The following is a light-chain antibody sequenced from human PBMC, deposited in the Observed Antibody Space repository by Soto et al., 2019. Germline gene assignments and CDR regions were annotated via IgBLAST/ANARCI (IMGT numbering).Light chain of an antibody. V-gene: IGKV3-20*01. Sequence: EIVLTQSPGTLSLSPGERATLSCRASQSVRSDYFAWYQQKPGQAPRVIIFGVSTRATGIPDRFSGSGSGTDFTLTISRLEPGDFALYYCQQYGNSPLTLGGGTKVDIK. CDR3: QQYGNSPLT. CDR2: GVS. CDR1: QSVRSDY. J-gene: IGKJ4*01.